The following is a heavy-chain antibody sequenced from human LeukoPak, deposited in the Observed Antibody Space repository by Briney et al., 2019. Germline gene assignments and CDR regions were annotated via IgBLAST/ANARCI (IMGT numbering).Heavy chain of an antibody. CDR3: ARDYYGSGSSHNY. D-gene: IGHD3-10*01. V-gene: IGHV3-7*01. Sequence: GGSLRLSCAASGFTFSSYSMNWVRQAPGKGLEWVANIKQDGSEKYYVDSVKGRFTISRDNAKNSLYLQMNSLRAEDTAVYYCARDYYGSGSSHNYWGQGTLVTVSS. CDR1: GFTFSSYS. CDR2: IKQDGSEK. J-gene: IGHJ4*02.